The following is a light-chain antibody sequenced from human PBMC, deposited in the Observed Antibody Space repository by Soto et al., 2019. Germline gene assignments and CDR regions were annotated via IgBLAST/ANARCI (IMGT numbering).Light chain of an antibody. CDR2: GAS. CDR3: QQYNTRWT. Sequence: EIVMTQSPATLSVSPGERATLSCRARQSVGSNLAWYQQKPGQAPRLLIYGASTRAAAIPARFSGSGSGTEFTLIISSRQSEDSAVYFCQQYNTRWTFGPGTKVEIK. J-gene: IGKJ1*01. V-gene: IGKV3-15*01. CDR1: QSVGSN.